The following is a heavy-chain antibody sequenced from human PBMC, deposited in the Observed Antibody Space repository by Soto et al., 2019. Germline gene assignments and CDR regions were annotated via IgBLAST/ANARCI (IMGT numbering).Heavy chain of an antibody. CDR3: AKDHYDILTGYYYFDY. CDR2: ISGSGGST. D-gene: IGHD3-9*01. Sequence: RRLSCAASGFTFSSYAMSWVRQAPGKGLEGVSAISGSGGSTYYADSVKGRFTISRDNSKNTLYLQMNSLRAEDTAVYYCAKDHYDILTGYYYFDYWGQGPLVTVSS. J-gene: IGHJ4*02. V-gene: IGHV3-23*01. CDR1: GFTFSSYA.